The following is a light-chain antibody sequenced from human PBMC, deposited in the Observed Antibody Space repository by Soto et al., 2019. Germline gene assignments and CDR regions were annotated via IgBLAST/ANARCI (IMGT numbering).Light chain of an antibody. CDR3: AAWDDSLNGVYV. CDR2: SNS. Sequence: QSVLIQPPSASGTPGQRVTISCSGSSSNIGSNTANWYQQLPGTAPKLLIHSNSQRPSGVPDRFSGSKSGTSASLAISGLQSEDEADYYCAAWDDSLNGVYVFGTGTKVTVL. CDR1: SSNIGSNT. V-gene: IGLV1-44*01. J-gene: IGLJ1*01.